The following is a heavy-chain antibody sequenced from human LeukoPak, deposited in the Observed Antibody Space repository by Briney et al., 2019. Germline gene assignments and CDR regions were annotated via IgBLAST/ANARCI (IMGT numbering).Heavy chain of an antibody. CDR1: GDSFSSNTDA. D-gene: IGHD6-19*01. J-gene: IGHJ6*02. CDR2: TYYRSRWYN. Sequence: SHTLSLTCAISGDSFSSNTDAWKWIRQSPSRVLEWLQRTYYRSRWYNDYTISVKSRITINPDTSKNQFSLQLNSMTPEDTAVYYCARQYSRGCYYYYGLDVWGQGTTVTVSS. CDR3: ARQYSRGCYYYYGLDV. V-gene: IGHV6-1*01.